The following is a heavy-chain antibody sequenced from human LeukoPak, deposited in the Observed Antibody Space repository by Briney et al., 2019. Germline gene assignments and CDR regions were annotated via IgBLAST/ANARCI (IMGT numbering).Heavy chain of an antibody. J-gene: IGHJ4*02. CDR1: GGTFSSYA. D-gene: IGHD3-10*01. V-gene: IGHV1-69*13. CDR2: IIPIFGTA. Sequence: SVKVSCKASGGTFSSYAISWVRQAPGQGLEWMGGIIPIFGTANYAQKFQGRVTITADESTSTAYMELSSLRSEDMAVYYCAREAGSGSYAAFWGQGTLVTVSS. CDR3: AREAGSGSYAAF.